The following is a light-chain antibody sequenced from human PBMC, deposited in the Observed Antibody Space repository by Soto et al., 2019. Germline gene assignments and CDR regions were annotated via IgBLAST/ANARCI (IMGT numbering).Light chain of an antibody. CDR2: EVT. J-gene: IGLJ1*01. Sequence: QSALTQPASVSGSPGQSITISCTGTSSDVGGYNFVSWYQQQPGKAPKLMVYEVTNRPSGVSYRFSGSKSGNTASLTISGLQAEDEADYYCLSKTSSISYVFGTGTKLTVL. CDR3: LSKTSSISYV. CDR1: SSDVGGYNF. V-gene: IGLV2-14*01.